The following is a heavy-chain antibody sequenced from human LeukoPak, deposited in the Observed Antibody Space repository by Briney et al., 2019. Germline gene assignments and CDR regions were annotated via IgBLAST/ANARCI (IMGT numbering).Heavy chain of an antibody. Sequence: GGSLRLSCAATGFIFSHYGMHWVRQAPGKGLEWVAVIWSDGTNRYYADSVKGRFSINRDDSQKRVFLQMDSLRAEDTAVYYCARDAQRGFDYSNSLQYWGQGALVTVSS. CDR3: ARDAQRGFDYSNSLQY. J-gene: IGHJ4*02. D-gene: IGHD4-11*01. V-gene: IGHV3-33*01. CDR2: IWSDGTNR. CDR1: GFIFSHYG.